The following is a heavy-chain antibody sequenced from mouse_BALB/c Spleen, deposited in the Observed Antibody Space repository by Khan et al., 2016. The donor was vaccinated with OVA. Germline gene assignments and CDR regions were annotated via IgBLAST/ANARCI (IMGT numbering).Heavy chain of an antibody. CDR3: ARGYDFFAS. CDR1: GYSFTLYY. D-gene: IGHD2-14*01. J-gene: IGHJ3*01. Sequence: EVQLQQSGPDLVKPGASVKISCKASGYSFTLYYMSWVKQSPGKSLEWIGRVNPNTDNLNYNQEFKGQAILTVDKSSNTAYMELRSLTSEDSAVYFCARGYDFFASWGQGTLVTVSA. CDR2: VNPNTDNL. V-gene: IGHV1-26*01.